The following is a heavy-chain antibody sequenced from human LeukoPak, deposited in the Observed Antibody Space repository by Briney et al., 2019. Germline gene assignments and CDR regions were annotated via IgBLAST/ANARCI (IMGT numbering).Heavy chain of an antibody. Sequence: PGRSLRLSCAASGFTFNTYALHWLRQAPGKGLEWVAVISHDGISEHYADSLKGRFSISRDNSKNPIYLQMNSLRAEDTAVYYCARAMVRGVLPYWGQGTLVTVSS. J-gene: IGHJ4*02. D-gene: IGHD3-10*01. CDR1: GFTFNTYA. CDR2: ISHDGISE. CDR3: ARAMVRGVLPY. V-gene: IGHV3-30*04.